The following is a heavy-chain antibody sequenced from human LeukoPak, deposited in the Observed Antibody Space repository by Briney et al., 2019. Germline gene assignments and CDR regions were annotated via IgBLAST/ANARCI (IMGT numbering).Heavy chain of an antibody. CDR2: INEDGSTT. V-gene: IGHV3-74*01. D-gene: IGHD5-18*01. CDR3: VKGDRGYRLPNFDS. Sequence: PGGSLRLSCAASGFTFSSYWFHWVRQTPGKGLVWVSRINEDGSTTNYADSVKGRFTISRDNAKNSLFLQMNSLRPEDMALYFCVKGDRGYRLPNFDSWGRGTLVTVSS. CDR1: GFTFSSYW. J-gene: IGHJ4*02.